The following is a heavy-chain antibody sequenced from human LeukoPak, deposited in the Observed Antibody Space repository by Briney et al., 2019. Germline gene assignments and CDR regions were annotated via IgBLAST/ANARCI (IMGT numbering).Heavy chain of an antibody. V-gene: IGHV3-53*01. CDR3: ARMTWGFDY. D-gene: IGHD3-16*01. CDR2: IYSGGST. CDR1: GFTVSSDF. Sequence: GGSLILSCAASGFTVSSDFMTWVRQAPGKGLECVSVIYSGGSTYYADSVKGRFTMSRDNSKNTLYLQMNNLRAEDTAVYYCARMTWGFDYWGQGTLVTVSS. J-gene: IGHJ4*02.